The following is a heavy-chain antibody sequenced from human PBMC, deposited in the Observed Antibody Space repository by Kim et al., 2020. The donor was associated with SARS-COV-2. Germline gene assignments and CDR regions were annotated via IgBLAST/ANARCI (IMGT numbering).Heavy chain of an antibody. CDR1: GYTFTSYG. CDR2: ISAYNGNT. Sequence: ASVKVSCKASGYTFTSYGISWVRQAPGQGLEWMGWISAYNGNTNYAQKLQGRVTMTTDTSTSTAYMELRSLRSDDTAVYYCARFHMPGGNYLEVVAATHWFDPWGQGTLVTVSS. CDR3: ARFHMPGGNYLEVVAATHWFDP. D-gene: IGHD2-15*01. J-gene: IGHJ5*02. V-gene: IGHV1-18*01.